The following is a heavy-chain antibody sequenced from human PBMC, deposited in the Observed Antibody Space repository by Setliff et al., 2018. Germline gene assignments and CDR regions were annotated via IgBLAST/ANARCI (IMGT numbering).Heavy chain of an antibody. V-gene: IGHV3-30*02. CDR3: AKHGAYNDFLTGYNFYYDMDV. D-gene: IGHD3-9*01. Sequence: GESLKISCAASGFTFSSYGMHWVRQAPGKGLEWVAFIRYDGSNKYYADSVKGRFTISRDNSKNTLYLQMNSLRAEDTAVYYCAKHGAYNDFLTGYNFYYDMDVWGQGTTVTVS. CDR2: IRYDGSNK. J-gene: IGHJ6*02. CDR1: GFTFSSYG.